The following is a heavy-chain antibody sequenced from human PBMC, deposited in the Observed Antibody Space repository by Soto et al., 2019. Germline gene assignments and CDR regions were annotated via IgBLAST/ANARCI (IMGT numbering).Heavy chain of an antibody. CDR2: IKEDGTDN. J-gene: IGHJ4*02. D-gene: IGHD5-18*01. V-gene: IGHV3-7*03. CDR1: GFSFRTYW. Sequence: PGGSLRLSCAASGFSFRTYWMSWVRQAPGKGLEWVANIKEDGTDNYYMDSEKGRLTGSRDNAKNLLNMQLNSLRTEDTAVYYCAKEGFSYGPKGAVFDHWGQGSLVTVSS. CDR3: AKEGFSYGPKGAVFDH.